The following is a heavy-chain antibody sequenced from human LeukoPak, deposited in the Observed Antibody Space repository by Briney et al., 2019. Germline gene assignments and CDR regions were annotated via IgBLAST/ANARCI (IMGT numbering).Heavy chain of an antibody. V-gene: IGHV3-30*02. CDR2: IRYDGSNK. D-gene: IGHD5-24*01. CDR3: EKRDGFLYYFDY. CDR1: GFTFSSFG. Sequence: GESLRLSCAASGFTFSSFGMHWVRQAPGKGLEWVAFIRYDGSNKYYVDSVKGRFTISRDNSKNTLFLQMNSLRAEDTAVYYCEKRDGFLYYFDYWGQGTLVTVSS. J-gene: IGHJ4*02.